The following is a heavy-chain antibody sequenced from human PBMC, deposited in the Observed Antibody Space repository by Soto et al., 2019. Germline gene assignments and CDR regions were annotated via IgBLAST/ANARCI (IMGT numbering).Heavy chain of an antibody. J-gene: IGHJ5*02. V-gene: IGHV3-23*01. D-gene: IGHD2-2*01. CDR2: ISAGGGNT. CDR3: AKHAEYQLVSWFDP. CDR1: GFSFSTYA. Sequence: EVQLLESGGGLVQPGGSLRLSCAVSGFSFSTYAMSWVRQAPGKGLERVSGISAGGGNTYYADSVRGRFTISRDNSKDTLYLQITSLRAEDTAFYYCAKHAEYQLVSWFDPWGQGTLVTVPS.